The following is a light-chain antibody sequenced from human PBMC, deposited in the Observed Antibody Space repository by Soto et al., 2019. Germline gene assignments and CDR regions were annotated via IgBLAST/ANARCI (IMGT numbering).Light chain of an antibody. CDR1: QSISNY. Sequence: DMEMTQSPSSLSASVGDRVTITCRASQSISNYLNWYQHKPGKVPKLLIYAAYSLQSGVPTRFSGSGSETDFTLTINSLQPEDFATYHCQQSYGTPLPFGGGTKIELK. J-gene: IGKJ4*01. CDR2: AAY. CDR3: QQSYGTPLP. V-gene: IGKV1-39*01.